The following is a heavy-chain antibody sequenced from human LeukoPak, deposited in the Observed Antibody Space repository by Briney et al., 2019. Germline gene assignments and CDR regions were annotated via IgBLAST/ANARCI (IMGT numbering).Heavy chain of an antibody. D-gene: IGHD2-2*01. Sequence: PGGSLRLSCAASGFTLSNYGMNWVCQAPGKGLEWVSTITGSGGSTYYADSVKGRLTISREDSKNTLYLQMNSLRAEDTAVYYCAKDPTDCSTTSCYSLRWFDPWGQGTLVTVSS. CDR2: ITGSGGST. V-gene: IGHV3-23*01. J-gene: IGHJ5*02. CDR1: GFTLSNYG. CDR3: AKDPTDCSTTSCYSLRWFDP.